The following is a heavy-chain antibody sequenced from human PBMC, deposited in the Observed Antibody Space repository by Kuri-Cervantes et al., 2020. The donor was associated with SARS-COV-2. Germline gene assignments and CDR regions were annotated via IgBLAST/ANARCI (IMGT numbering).Heavy chain of an antibody. CDR1: GYTFTGYY. D-gene: IGHD6-19*01. Sequence: ASVKVSCKASGYTFTGYYMHWVRQAPGQGLEWVGWINPNSGGTNYAQKFQGWVTMTRDTSISTAYMELSSLRSDDPAVYYFASLYSSGWYTTSYYYYMDVWGKGTTVTVSS. V-gene: IGHV1-2*04. CDR2: INPNSGGT. J-gene: IGHJ6*03. CDR3: ASLYSSGWYTTSYYYYMDV.